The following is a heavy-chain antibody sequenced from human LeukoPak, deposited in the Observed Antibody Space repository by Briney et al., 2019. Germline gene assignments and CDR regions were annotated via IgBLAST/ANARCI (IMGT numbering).Heavy chain of an antibody. CDR1: GGSFSGYY. V-gene: IGHV4-34*01. CDR2: INRSGST. CDR3: ARDNSYGSGTFYYYYAMDV. J-gene: IGHJ6*02. D-gene: IGHD3-10*01. Sequence: PSETLSLTCAVYGGSFSGYYWSWIRQPPGKGLEWIGEINRSGSTNYNPSLKSRVTISVDTSKNQFSLRLSSVTAADTAVYYCARDNSYGSGTFYYYYAMDVWAKGPRSPSP.